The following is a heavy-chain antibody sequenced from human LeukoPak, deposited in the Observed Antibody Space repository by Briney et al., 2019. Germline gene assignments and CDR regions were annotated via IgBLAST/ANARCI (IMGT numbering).Heavy chain of an antibody. V-gene: IGHV3-23*01. D-gene: IGHD1-26*01. CDR3: ARDLAWGAFDY. CDR1: GFTFSNDG. J-gene: IGHJ4*02. Sequence: GGSLRLSCAPSGFTFSNDGTSWVSHAPGKGRGWLSAVSTPVAGTYYADSVKGRFTTSRDDSKNTLCLQMNSLRVERTAVYYRARDLAWGAFDYWGQGTLVTVSS. CDR2: VSTPVAGT.